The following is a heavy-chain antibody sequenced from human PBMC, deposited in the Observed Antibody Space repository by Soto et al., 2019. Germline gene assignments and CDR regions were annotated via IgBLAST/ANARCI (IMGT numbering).Heavy chain of an antibody. Sequence: QVQLVESGGGVVQPGRSLRLSCAASGFTFSSYVMHWVRQTPGKGLEWVAFISHDGNNKYYADSVKGRFTISRDNSENTLYLQMDSLRDEDTAVYYWARDDEGGSECDLGYWGQGTLVTVSS. D-gene: IGHD1-26*01. CDR1: GFTFSSYV. CDR2: ISHDGNNK. J-gene: IGHJ4*02. V-gene: IGHV3-30-3*01. CDR3: ARDDEGGSECDLGY.